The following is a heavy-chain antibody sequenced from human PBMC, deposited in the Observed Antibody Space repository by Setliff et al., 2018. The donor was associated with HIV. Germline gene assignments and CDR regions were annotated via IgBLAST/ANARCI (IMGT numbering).Heavy chain of an antibody. CDR1: GVSIASYH. CDR2: VYFSGTT. V-gene: IGHV4-59*08. D-gene: IGHD5-12*01. Sequence: LSLTCSVTGVSIASYHWIWIRQAPGKGLEWIGYVYFSGTTNYNPSLKSRVTISIDPSENHFSLNLSSVTAADTAVYYCARLGGSTITRYFDFWGQGRLVTAPQ. CDR3: ARLGGSTITRYFDF. J-gene: IGHJ4*02.